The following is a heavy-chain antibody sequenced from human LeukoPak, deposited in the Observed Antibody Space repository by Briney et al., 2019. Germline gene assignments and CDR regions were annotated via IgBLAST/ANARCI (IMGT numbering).Heavy chain of an antibody. D-gene: IGHD6-13*01. CDR3: ARDPSSHPGIAAAGTGY. V-gene: IGHV3-20*04. J-gene: IGHJ4*02. Sequence: GSQRLSCAASGFTFDDYGMSWVSQAPGKGLEWVSGINWNGGSTGYADSVKGRSTISRDNAKNSLYLQMNSLRAEDTALYYCARDPSSHPGIAAAGTGYWGQGTLVTVSS. CDR2: INWNGGST. CDR1: GFTFDDYG.